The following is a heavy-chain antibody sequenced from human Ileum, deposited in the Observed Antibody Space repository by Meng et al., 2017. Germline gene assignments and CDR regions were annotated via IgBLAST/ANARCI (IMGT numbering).Heavy chain of an antibody. V-gene: IGHV3-74*01. D-gene: IGHD5-18*01. CDR2: INGHGSST. CDR1: GFTFSSYW. Sequence: GGSLRLSCAASGFTFSSYWMHWVRQVPGKGLVWVSRINGHGSSTSYADSVKGRFTISRDNAKNTLYLQMNSLRAEDTAVYYCARAVSDNYGNFDCWGQGKLVNVSS. CDR3: ARAVSDNYGNFDC. J-gene: IGHJ4*02.